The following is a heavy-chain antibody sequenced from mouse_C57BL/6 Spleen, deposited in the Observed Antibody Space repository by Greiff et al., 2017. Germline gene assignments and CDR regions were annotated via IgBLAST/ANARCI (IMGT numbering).Heavy chain of an antibody. CDR3: ARRSPKDGYYGY. CDR2: IYPGDGDT. CDR1: GYAFSSYW. D-gene: IGHD2-3*01. V-gene: IGHV1-80*01. Sequence: VQLVESGAELVKPGASVKISCKASGYAFSSYWMNWVKQRPGKGLEWIGQIYPGDGDTNYNGKFKGKATLTADKSSSTAYMQLSSLTSEDSAVYFCARRSPKDGYYGYWGQGTTLTVSS. J-gene: IGHJ2*01.